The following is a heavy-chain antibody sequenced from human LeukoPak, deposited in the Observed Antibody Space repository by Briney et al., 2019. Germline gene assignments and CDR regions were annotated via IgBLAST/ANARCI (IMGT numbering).Heavy chain of an antibody. V-gene: IGHV4-61*02. CDR2: IYTSGST. J-gene: IGHJ4*02. Sequence: SETLSLTCTVSGGSISSGSYYWSWIRQPAGKGLEWIGRIYTSGSTNYNPSLKSRVTISVDTSKNQFSLKLSSVTAADTAVYYCARETTYEGSDYWGQGTLVTVSS. CDR1: GGSISSGSYY. CDR3: ARETTYEGSDY. D-gene: IGHD3-22*01.